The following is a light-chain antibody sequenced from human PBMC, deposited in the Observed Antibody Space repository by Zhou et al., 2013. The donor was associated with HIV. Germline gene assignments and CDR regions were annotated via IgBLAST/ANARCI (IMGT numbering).Light chain of an antibody. CDR3: QQFNNYPYT. CDR1: QDISTY. V-gene: IGKV1-8*01. Sequence: AIRMTQSPSSFSASTGDRVTITCRASQDISTYLAWYQQKPGEAPNLLIYGASTLQSGVPARFSGSGSGTDFTLTISSLQSEDFATYYCQQFNNYPYTFGQGTKLEIK. J-gene: IGKJ2*01. CDR2: GAS.